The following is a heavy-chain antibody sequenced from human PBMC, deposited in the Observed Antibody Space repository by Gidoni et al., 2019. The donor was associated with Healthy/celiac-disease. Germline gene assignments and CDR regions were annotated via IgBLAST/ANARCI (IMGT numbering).Heavy chain of an antibody. J-gene: IGHJ3*02. V-gene: IGHV4-59*01. CDR3: ARAKYQFGAFDI. CDR2: IYSSGST. D-gene: IGHD3-10*01. Sequence: QVQLQESGPGLVQPSETLSLTCTVSGGSISSYYWSWIRQPPGKGLEWIGYIYSSGSTNYNPSLKSRVTISVDTSKNQFSLKLSSVTAADTAVYYCARAKYQFGAFDIWGQGTMVTVSS. CDR1: GGSISSYY.